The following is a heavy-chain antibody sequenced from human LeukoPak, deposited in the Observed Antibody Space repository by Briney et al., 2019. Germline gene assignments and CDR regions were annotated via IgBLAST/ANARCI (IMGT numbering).Heavy chain of an antibody. CDR3: AKTGYSGFRGAMALYYFDY. CDR1: GFTFSSYA. J-gene: IGHJ4*02. V-gene: IGHV3-23*01. CDR2: ISGSGGST. D-gene: IGHD5-12*01. Sequence: GGSLRLSCAASGFTFSSYAMSWVRQAPGKGLEWVSAISGSGGSTYYADSVKGRFTISRDNAKNSLYLQMNSLRAEDTALYYCAKTGYSGFRGAMALYYFDYWGQETLVTVSS.